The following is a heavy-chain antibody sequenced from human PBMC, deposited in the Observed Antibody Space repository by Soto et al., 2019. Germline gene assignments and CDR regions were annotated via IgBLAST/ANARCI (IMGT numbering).Heavy chain of an antibody. CDR3: AKSEGLGSSGWANCYFGL. Sequence: QVQLVESGGGVVQPGRSLRLSCAASGVTFSSYGMHWVRQAPGKGLEWVAVISYDGRNKYYADSVKSRFTISRDNSKNTPYLQMNSLRAEDTAVYYCAKSEGLGSSGWANCYFGLWGPGTLVTVSA. D-gene: IGHD6-19*01. CDR1: GVTFSSYG. J-gene: IGHJ2*01. CDR2: ISYDGRNK. V-gene: IGHV3-30*18.